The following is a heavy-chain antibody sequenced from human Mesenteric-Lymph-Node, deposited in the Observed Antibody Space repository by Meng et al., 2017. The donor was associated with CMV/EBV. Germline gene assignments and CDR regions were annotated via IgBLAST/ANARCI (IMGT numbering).Heavy chain of an antibody. D-gene: IGHD6-6*01. V-gene: IGHV4-59*01. CDR1: GGSISSYY. J-gene: IGHJ4*02. CDR3: ARAPQFSSSPYDY. Sequence: SETLSLTCTVSGGSISSYYWSWIRQPPGKGLEWIGYISYSGSINYNPSLKSRVTISVDTSKNQFSLKLSSVTAADTAVYYCARAPQFSSSPYDYWGQGTLVTVSS. CDR2: ISYSGSI.